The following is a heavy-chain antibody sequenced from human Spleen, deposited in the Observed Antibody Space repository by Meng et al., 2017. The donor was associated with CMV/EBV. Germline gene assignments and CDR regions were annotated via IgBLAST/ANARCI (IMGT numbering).Heavy chain of an antibody. CDR1: GYTFTDYY. CDR3: ARVVFQGSPTPSGAFDV. J-gene: IGHJ3*01. D-gene: IGHD2-8*01. CDR2: FNPYSGAT. Sequence: ASVKVSCKASGYTFTDYYMHWVRQTPGQGLEWMGWFNPYSGATKYAQKFQGRVTMTRDTSISTASMELSRLRSDDTAVYYGARVVFQGSPTPSGAFDVWGQGTMVTVSS. V-gene: IGHV1-2*02.